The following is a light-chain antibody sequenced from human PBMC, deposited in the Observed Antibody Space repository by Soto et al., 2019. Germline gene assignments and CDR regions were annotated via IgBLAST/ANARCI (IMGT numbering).Light chain of an antibody. Sequence: VVLTQSPSTLSSSPGERATLSCRASQSVSDYLAWYQQKPGQAPRLLISAASTMHSGVPARFSGSGSGTEFTLTISSLQPDDFAAYYCQQHDSYTTFGQGTRLEIK. CDR3: QQHDSYTT. CDR2: AAS. J-gene: IGKJ5*01. V-gene: IGKV3-11*01. CDR1: QSVSDY.